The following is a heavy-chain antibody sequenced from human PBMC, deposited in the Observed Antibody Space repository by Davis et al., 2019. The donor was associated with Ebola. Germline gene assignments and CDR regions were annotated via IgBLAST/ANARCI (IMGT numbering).Heavy chain of an antibody. V-gene: IGHV1-18*01. Sequence: ASVKVSCKASGYTFTSYGISWVRQPPGEGLEWMGWISAYNGNTNYAQKLQGRVTMTTDTSTSTAYMELRSLRSDDTAVYYCARQVALRKPDGFDYWGQGTLVTVSS. CDR1: GYTFTSYG. CDR3: ARQVALRKPDGFDY. D-gene: IGHD4-17*01. J-gene: IGHJ4*02. CDR2: ISAYNGNT.